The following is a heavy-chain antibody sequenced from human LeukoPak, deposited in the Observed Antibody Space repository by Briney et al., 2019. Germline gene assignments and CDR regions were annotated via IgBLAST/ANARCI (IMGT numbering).Heavy chain of an antibody. CDR2: INSDGGST. V-gene: IGHV3-74*01. J-gene: IGHJ6*03. Sequence: GGSLRLSCAASGFTFSSYWMHWVRQAPGKGLVWVSRINSDGGSTSYADSVKGRFTISRDNAKNTLYLQMNSLRAEDTAVYYCAGRGFYYYYYMDVWGKGTTVTVSS. D-gene: IGHD3-10*01. CDR1: GFTFSSYW. CDR3: AGRGFYYYYYMDV.